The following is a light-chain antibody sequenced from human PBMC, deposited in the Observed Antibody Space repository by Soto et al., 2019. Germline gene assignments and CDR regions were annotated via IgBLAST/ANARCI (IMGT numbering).Light chain of an antibody. Sequence: EIVLTQSPATLSLSPGERATLSCRASQSVSSYLAWYQHKPGQAPRLLIYGASNRATDIPARFSGRGSGTDFTLTISSLESGDSAVYYCQQRDKWPRTFGQGTKLELK. CDR1: QSVSSY. V-gene: IGKV3-11*01. J-gene: IGKJ2*01. CDR3: QQRDKWPRT. CDR2: GAS.